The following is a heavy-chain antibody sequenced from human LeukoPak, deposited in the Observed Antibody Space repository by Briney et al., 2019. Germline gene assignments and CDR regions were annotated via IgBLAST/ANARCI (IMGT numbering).Heavy chain of an antibody. D-gene: IGHD6-13*01. CDR1: GGSISSSSYY. J-gene: IGHJ4*02. CDR2: IYYSGST. Sequence: KPSETLSLTCTAPGGSISSSSYYWGWIRQPPGKGLEWIGSIYYSGSTYYNPSLKSRVTISVDTSKNQFSLKLSSVTAADTAVYYCAGRIAAAGRLFDYWGQGTLVTVSS. V-gene: IGHV4-39*01. CDR3: AGRIAAAGRLFDY.